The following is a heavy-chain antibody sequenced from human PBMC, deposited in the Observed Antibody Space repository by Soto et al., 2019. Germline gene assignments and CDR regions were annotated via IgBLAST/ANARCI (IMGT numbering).Heavy chain of an antibody. CDR2: ISSSSSYI. J-gene: IGHJ6*02. Sequence: PGGSLRLSCAASGFTFSSYSMNWVRQAPGKGLEWVSSISSSSSYIYYADSVKGRFTISRDNAKNSLYLQMNSLRAEDTAVYYCARDENVVPAATSPMDVWGQGTTVTVSS. D-gene: IGHD2-2*01. CDR3: ARDENVVPAATSPMDV. V-gene: IGHV3-21*01. CDR1: GFTFSSYS.